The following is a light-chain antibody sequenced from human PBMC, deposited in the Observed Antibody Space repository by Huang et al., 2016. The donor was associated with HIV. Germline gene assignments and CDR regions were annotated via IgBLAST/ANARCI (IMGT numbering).Light chain of an antibody. CDR1: QFVANAY. J-gene: IGKJ1*01. CDR2: GAS. V-gene: IGKV3-20*01. Sequence: EIVLTQSPGTLSLSPGDRATLSCRASQFVANAYVAWYQHKPGQSPRLLIYGASMRASGIPDRVSGSGFGTDFTLTISRLEPDDLAVYFCQQCGSPTWTFGQGTKVEIK. CDR3: QQCGSPTWT.